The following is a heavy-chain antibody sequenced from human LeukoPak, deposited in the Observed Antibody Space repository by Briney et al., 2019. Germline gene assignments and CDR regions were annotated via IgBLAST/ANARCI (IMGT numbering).Heavy chain of an antibody. CDR1: GFTFINAW. J-gene: IGHJ4*02. CDR2: ISSSSSYI. D-gene: IGHD6-19*01. CDR3: ARDRGSGSFDY. V-gene: IGHV3-21*01. Sequence: AGGSLRLSCAASGFTFINAWMSWVRQAPGKGLEWVSSISSSSSYIYYADSVKGRFTISRDNAKNSLYLQMNSLRAEDTAVYYCARDRGSGSFDYWGQGTLVTVSS.